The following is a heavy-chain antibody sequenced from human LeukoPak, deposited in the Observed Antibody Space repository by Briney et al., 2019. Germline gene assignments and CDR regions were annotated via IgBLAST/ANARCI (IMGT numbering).Heavy chain of an antibody. CDR2: IYASGST. CDR1: DGSISTNN. Sequence: KPSETLSLTCTVSDGSISTNNWSWIRQPAGKGLEWIGRIYASGSTNYKPSLKSRVTMSVDTSKNQFSLKLSSVTAADTTVYYCARKTHSGRYSLDNWFDPWGQGTLVTVSS. D-gene: IGHD1-26*01. V-gene: IGHV4-4*07. CDR3: ARKTHSGRYSLDNWFDP. J-gene: IGHJ5*02.